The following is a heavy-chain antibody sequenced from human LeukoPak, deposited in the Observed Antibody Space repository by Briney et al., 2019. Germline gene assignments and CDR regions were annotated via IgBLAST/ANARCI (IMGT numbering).Heavy chain of an antibody. CDR3: ARVARKGYCSSTSCYEPFDY. D-gene: IGHD2-2*01. CDR2: INSDGSST. CDR1: GFTFSRYS. Sequence: GGSLRLSCAASGFTFSRYSMNWVRQAPGKGLVWVSRINSDGSSTSYADSVKGRFTISRDNAKNTLYLQMNSLRAEDTAVYYCARVARKGYCSSTSCYEPFDYWGQGTLVTVSS. V-gene: IGHV3-74*01. J-gene: IGHJ4*02.